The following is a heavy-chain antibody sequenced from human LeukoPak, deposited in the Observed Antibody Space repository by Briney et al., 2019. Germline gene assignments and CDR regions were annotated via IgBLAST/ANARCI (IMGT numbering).Heavy chain of an antibody. D-gene: IGHD6-19*01. J-gene: IGHJ4*02. V-gene: IGHV1-46*01. CDR2: VNPSGGST. Sequence: GASVKVSCKASGYTFTSYYMHWVRQAPGQGLEWMGIVNPSGGSTSYAQKFQGRVTMTRDMSTSTVYTELSSLRSEDTAVYYCASEAGSGWSYFDYWGQGTLVTVSS. CDR3: ASEAGSGWSYFDY. CDR1: GYTFTSYY.